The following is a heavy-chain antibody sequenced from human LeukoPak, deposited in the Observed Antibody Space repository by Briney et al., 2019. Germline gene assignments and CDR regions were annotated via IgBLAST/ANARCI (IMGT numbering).Heavy chain of an antibody. Sequence: SETLSLTCTVSGGSISSYYWSWIRQPPGKGLEWIGYVYYSGSTNYNPSLKSRVTISVDTSKNQFSLKLSSVTAADTAVYYCARGALDADYTSHYYYYMDVWGKGTTVTVSS. J-gene: IGHJ6*03. CDR3: ARGALDADYTSHYYYYMDV. V-gene: IGHV4-59*01. CDR2: VYYSGST. D-gene: IGHD4-17*01. CDR1: GGSISSYY.